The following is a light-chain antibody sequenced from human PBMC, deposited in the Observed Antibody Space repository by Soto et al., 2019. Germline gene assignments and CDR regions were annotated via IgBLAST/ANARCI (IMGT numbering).Light chain of an antibody. Sequence: DIQMTQSPSSVSASVGDTVTITCRASQGIYSRLAWYQQKPGKAPELLIYATSTLQNGVPSRFSGSGFRTDFTLSISSLQPEDSASYFCQQTDDFPLTFGGGTKVDIK. CDR2: ATS. CDR3: QQTDDFPLT. V-gene: IGKV1D-12*01. CDR1: QGIYSR. J-gene: IGKJ4*01.